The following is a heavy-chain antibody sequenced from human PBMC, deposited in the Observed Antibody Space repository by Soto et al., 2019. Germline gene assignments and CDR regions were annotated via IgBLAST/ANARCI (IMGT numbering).Heavy chain of an antibody. CDR1: GFTFSSYE. D-gene: IGHD2-15*01. CDR2: ISSSGSTI. J-gene: IGHJ3*02. V-gene: IGHV3-48*03. CDR3: ARVRIVVVVAATQGAFEI. Sequence: GGSLRLSCAASGFTFSSYEMNWGRQAPGKGLEWVSYISSSGSTIYYADSVKGRFTISRDNAKNSLYLQMNSLRAEDTAVYYCARVRIVVVVAATQGAFEIWGQGTMVTVSS.